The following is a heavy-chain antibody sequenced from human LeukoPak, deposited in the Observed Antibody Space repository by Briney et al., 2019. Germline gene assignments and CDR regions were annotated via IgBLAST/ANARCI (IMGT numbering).Heavy chain of an antibody. CDR2: INHSGST. D-gene: IGHD5/OR15-5a*01. CDR1: GGSFSGYY. Sequence: DPSETLSLTCAVYGGSFSGYYWSWIRQPPGKGLEWIGEINHSGSTNYNPSLKSRVTISVDTSKNQFSLKLSSVTAADTAVYYCARHPLPYFDYWGQGTLVTVSS. CDR3: ARHPLPYFDY. V-gene: IGHV4-34*01. J-gene: IGHJ4*02.